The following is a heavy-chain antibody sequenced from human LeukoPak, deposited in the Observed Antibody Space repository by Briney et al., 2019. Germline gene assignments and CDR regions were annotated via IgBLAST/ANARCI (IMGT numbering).Heavy chain of an antibody. CDR2: IYYSGST. J-gene: IGHJ4*02. CDR3: ARGKLYYYGSGSYYKAAFFDY. D-gene: IGHD3-10*01. CDR1: GGSISSYY. Sequence: PSETLSLTCTVSGGSISSYYWSWIRQPPGKGLEWIGYIYYSGSTNYNPSLKSRVTISVDTSKNQFSLKLSSVTAADTAVYYCARGKLYYYGSGSYYKAAFFDYWGQGTLVTVSS. V-gene: IGHV4-59*12.